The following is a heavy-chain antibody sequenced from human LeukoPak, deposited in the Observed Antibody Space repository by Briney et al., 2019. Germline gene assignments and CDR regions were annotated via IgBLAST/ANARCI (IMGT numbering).Heavy chain of an antibody. CDR1: GGSFSGYY. J-gene: IGHJ4*02. CDR3: ARGLVVAAALNY. V-gene: IGHV4-34*01. Sequence: SETLSLTCAVYGGSFSGYYWSWIRQPPGKGLEWIGEINHSGSTNYNPSLKSRVTISVDTSKNQFSLKLSSVTAADTAVYHCARGLVVAAALNYWGQGTLVTVSS. D-gene: IGHD2-15*01. CDR2: INHSGST.